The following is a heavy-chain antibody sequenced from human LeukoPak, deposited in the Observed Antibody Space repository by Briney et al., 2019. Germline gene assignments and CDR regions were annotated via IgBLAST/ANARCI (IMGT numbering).Heavy chain of an antibody. CDR2: IYSGGNT. V-gene: IGHV3-53*01. Sequence: PGGSLRLSCAASGFTVSSNYMSWVRQAPGKGLEWVSVIYSGGNTYYADSVKGRFTISRDKSKNTLYLQMNSLRAEDTAVYYCAKGDSSSWAPDSWGQGSLVTVSS. CDR1: GFTVSSNY. D-gene: IGHD6-13*01. J-gene: IGHJ4*02. CDR3: AKGDSSSWAPDS.